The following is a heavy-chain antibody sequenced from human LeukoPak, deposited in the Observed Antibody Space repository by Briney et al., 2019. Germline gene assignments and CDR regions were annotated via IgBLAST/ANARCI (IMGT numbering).Heavy chain of an antibody. D-gene: IGHD6-19*01. CDR2: ISWDSGSI. CDR3: AKGSRSSGWYYFDS. J-gene: IGHJ4*02. Sequence: GGSLRLSFSASGFTFDDYAMHWVRQAPGKGLEWVSGISWDSGSIGYAYSVKGRFTISRDNAKNSLYLQMNSLRAEDTALYYCAKGSRSSGWYYFDSWGQGTLVTVSS. CDR1: GFTFDDYA. V-gene: IGHV3-9*01.